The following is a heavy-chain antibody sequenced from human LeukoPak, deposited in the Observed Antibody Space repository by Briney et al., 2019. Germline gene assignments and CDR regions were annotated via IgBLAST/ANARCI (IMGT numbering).Heavy chain of an antibody. J-gene: IGHJ4*02. CDR1: GFTFSSNE. V-gene: IGHV3-48*03. CDR3: ARDWFAD. CDR2: INSGGTTI. Sequence: GGSLRLSCAASGFTFSSNEMNWVRQAPGKGLEWVSYINSGGTTIYYADSVKGRFTISRDNAKNSLYLQMNSLRAEDTAIYYCARDWFADWGQGTLVIVSS.